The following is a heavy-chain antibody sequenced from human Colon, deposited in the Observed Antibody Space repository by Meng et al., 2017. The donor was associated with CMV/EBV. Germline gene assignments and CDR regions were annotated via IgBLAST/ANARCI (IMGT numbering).Heavy chain of an antibody. CDR2: INHSGST. CDR1: GFTFRSYA. CDR3: ARDSVMSGTFGVVITTYYYYGMDV. V-gene: IGHV4-34*01. Sequence: ESLKISCVASGFTFRSYAMNWVRQPPGKGLEWIGEINHSGSTNYNPSLKSRVTISVDTSKNQFSLKLSSVTAADTAVYYCARDSVMSGTFGVVITTYYYYGMDVWGQGTTVTVSS. D-gene: IGHD3-3*01. J-gene: IGHJ6*02.